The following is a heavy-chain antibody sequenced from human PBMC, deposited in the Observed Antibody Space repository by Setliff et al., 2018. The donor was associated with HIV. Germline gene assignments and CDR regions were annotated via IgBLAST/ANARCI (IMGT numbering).Heavy chain of an antibody. D-gene: IGHD6-13*01. V-gene: IGHV4-38-2*02. CDR2: LSHSGNT. CDR3: ARGPIAAAGNS. CDR1: GYSISSGYY. J-gene: IGHJ4*02. Sequence: PSETLSLTCTVSGYSISSGYYWGWIRQPPGKGLEWIGSLSHSGNTYYNPSLKSRLTISVDTSKNQFSLKLSSVTAADTAVYFCARGPIAAAGNSWGQGTLVTVSS.